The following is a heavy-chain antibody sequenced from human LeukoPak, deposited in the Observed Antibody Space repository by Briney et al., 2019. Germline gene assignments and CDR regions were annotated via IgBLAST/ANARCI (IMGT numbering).Heavy chain of an antibody. V-gene: IGHV1-69*05. CDR3: ARESRDGYKIPLEY. Sequence: SVKVSCKASGGTFSSYVISWVRQAPGQGLEWMGGIIPIFGTANYAQKFQGRVTITTDESTSTAYMELSSLRSEDTAVYYCARESRDGYKIPLEYWGQGTLVTVSS. J-gene: IGHJ4*02. CDR1: GGTFSSYV. D-gene: IGHD5-24*01. CDR2: IIPIFGTA.